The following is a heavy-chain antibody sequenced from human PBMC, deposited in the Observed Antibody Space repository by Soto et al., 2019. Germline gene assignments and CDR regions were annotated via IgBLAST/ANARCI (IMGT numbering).Heavy chain of an antibody. J-gene: IGHJ6*03. CDR1: GGSISSGGYS. D-gene: IGHD2-2*01. CDR2: IYHSGST. CDR3: ARQHCSSTSSYYYYMDV. Sequence: SETLSLTCAVSGGSISSGGYSWSWIRQPPGKGLEWIGYIYHSGSTYYNPSLKSRVTISVDRSKNQFSLKLSSVTAADTAVYYCARQHCSSTSSYYYYMDVWGKGTTVTVSS. V-gene: IGHV4-30-2*01.